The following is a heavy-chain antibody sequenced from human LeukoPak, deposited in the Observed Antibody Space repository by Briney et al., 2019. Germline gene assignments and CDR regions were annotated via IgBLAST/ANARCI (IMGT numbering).Heavy chain of an antibody. CDR2: IHPSGST. J-gene: IGHJ4*02. Sequence: SETLSLTCTVSGESISNYFWSWIRQPAGKGLEWIGRIHPSGSTNYNPSLKSRVTLSVDTSKNQFSLKLSSVTAADTAVYYCARGPPPDFDYWGRGTLVTVSS. CDR3: ARGPPPDFDY. V-gene: IGHV4-4*07. CDR1: GESISNYF.